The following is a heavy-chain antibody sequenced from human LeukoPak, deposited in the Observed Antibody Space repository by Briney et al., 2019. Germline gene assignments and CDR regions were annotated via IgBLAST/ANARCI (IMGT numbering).Heavy chain of an antibody. J-gene: IGHJ4*02. V-gene: IGHV1-46*01. CDR2: INPSGGST. D-gene: IGHD6-19*01. CDR1: GYTFTSYY. Sequence: ASVKVSCKASGYTFTSYYMHWVRQAPGQGLEWMGIINPSGGSTSYAQKFQGRVTMTRDTSTSTVYMELSSLRSEDTAVYYCARVKSRGAVAGSCDYWGQGTLVTVSS. CDR3: ARVKSRGAVAGSCDY.